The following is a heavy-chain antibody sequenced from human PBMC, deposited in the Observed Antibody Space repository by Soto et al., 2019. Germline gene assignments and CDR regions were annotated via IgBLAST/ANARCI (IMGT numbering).Heavy chain of an antibody. J-gene: IGHJ4*02. Sequence: GASVKVSCKVSGYTLTELSMHWVRQAPGKGLEWMGGFDPEDGETIYAQKFQGRVTMTTDTSTSTAYMELRSLRSDDTAVYYCARESVSTDWFSYLYYWGQGTLVTVSS. D-gene: IGHD3-9*01. V-gene: IGHV1-24*01. CDR2: FDPEDGET. CDR3: ARESVSTDWFSYLYY. CDR1: GYTLTELS.